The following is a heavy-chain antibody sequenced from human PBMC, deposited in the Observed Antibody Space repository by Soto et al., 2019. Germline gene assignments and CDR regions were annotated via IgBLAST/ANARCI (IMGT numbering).Heavy chain of an antibody. J-gene: IGHJ6*02. CDR2: IIPIFGTA. D-gene: IGHD2-2*01. CDR3: ARALVVPAATEASYYYGMDV. CDR1: GGTFSSYA. V-gene: IGHV1-69*01. Sequence: QVQLVQSGAEVKKPGSSVKVSCKASGGTFSSYAISWVRQAPGQGLEWMGGIIPIFGTANYAQKFQGRVTITADESTSTAYMELSSLRSEDTAVYYCARALVVPAATEASYYYGMDVWGQGTTVTVSS.